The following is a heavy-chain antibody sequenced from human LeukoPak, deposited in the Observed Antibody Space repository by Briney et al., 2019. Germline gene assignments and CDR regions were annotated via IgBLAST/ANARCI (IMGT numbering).Heavy chain of an antibody. CDR2: IYPVDSDT. J-gene: IGHJ5*02. CDR3: ARRGYCSSTSCFTNWFDH. Sequence: GASLQISSKGAGSIFTSYSIGGVRALPGKGLEWIWIIYPVDSDTRYSPSFQGQVTISADKSISTAYLQWSSLKASDTAMYYCARRGYCSSTSCFTNWFDHWGQGTLVTVSS. V-gene: IGHV5-51*01. CDR1: GSIFTSYS. D-gene: IGHD2-2*03.